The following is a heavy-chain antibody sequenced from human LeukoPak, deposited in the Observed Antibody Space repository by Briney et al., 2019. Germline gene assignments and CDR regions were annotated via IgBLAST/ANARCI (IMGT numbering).Heavy chain of an antibody. CDR1: GGSISSYY. D-gene: IGHD2-21*02. V-gene: IGHV4-59*01. J-gene: IGHJ6*03. CDR2: IYYSGST. Sequence: SETLSLTCTVSGGSISSYYWSWIRQPPGKGLEWIGYIYYSGSTNYNPSLKSRVTISVDTSKNQFSLKLSSVTAADTAVYYCARGTYCGGDCYWNYYYYYMDVWGKGTTVTISS. CDR3: ARGTYCGGDCYWNYYYYYMDV.